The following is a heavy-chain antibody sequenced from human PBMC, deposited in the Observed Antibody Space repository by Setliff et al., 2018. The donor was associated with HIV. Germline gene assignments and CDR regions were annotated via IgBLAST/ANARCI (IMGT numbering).Heavy chain of an antibody. J-gene: IGHJ6*03. CDR1: GFTFDRYW. CDR2: IKNDGTEK. V-gene: IGHV3-7*01. Sequence: GGSLRLSCAASGFTFDRYWMSWLRQAPGKGLEWVANIKNDGTEKFYADSVKGRFTVSRDNVDNSLYLQMNSLRGDDTAVYYCARDPSYGSSLYYYMDVWGKGTTVTVSS. D-gene: IGHD6-13*01. CDR3: ARDPSYGSSLYYYMDV.